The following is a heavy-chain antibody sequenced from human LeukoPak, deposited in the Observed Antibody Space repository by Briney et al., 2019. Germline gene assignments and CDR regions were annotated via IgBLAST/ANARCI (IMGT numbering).Heavy chain of an antibody. CDR2: IYYSGST. CDR3: ARGHTRSFLWFGEGWFDP. V-gene: IGHV4-39*07. Sequence: SETLSLTCTVSGGSISSSSYYWGWIRQPPGKGLEWIGRIYYSGSTYYNPSLKSRVTISVDTSKNQFSLKLSSVTAADTAVYYCARGHTRSFLWFGEGWFDPWGQGTLVTVSS. J-gene: IGHJ5*02. CDR1: GGSISSSSYY. D-gene: IGHD3-10*01.